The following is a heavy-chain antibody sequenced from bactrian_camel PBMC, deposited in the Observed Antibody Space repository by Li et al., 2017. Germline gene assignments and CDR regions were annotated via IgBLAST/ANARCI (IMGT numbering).Heavy chain of an antibody. J-gene: IGHJ4*01. Sequence: HVQLVESGGGSVRAGGSLSLSCAASGYTYSSNCMGWFRQAPGKEREGVAVIWTGGGSTYYADSVKGRFTVSEDNAKNTLYLQMNSLKTEDTAVYNCARGPENLWEYGYCGQGTQVTVSS. V-gene: IGHV3S1*01. CDR3: ARGPENLWEYGY. CDR1: GYTYSSNC. CDR2: IWTGGGST.